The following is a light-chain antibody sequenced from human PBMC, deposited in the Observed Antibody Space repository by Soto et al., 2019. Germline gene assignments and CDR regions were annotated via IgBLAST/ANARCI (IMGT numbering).Light chain of an antibody. Sequence: DIQMTQFPSTLSASIGDRVTITCRASQSIRTWLAWYQQKAGKAPKLLIYTASSLETGVPSRFIGSGSGTEFTLNISSLQPDDVATYYCQHYNRYSPYTFGQGTRLEI. J-gene: IGKJ2*01. CDR1: QSIRTW. V-gene: IGKV1-5*03. CDR3: QHYNRYSPYT. CDR2: TAS.